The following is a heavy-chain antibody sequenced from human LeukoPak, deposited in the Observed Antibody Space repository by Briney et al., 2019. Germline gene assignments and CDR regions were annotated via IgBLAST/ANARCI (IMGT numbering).Heavy chain of an antibody. J-gene: IGHJ2*01. CDR2: ITGSSTWT. CDR1: GFTFGTYG. Sequence: GGSLRLSCEASGFTFGTYGMTWVRQAPGKGLEWVSGITGSSTWTYYADSVRGRFTISRDNSKNTLHLQMNNLTADDTAIYYCXXXLVSLGXGYFDLWGRGTLVTVSS. D-gene: IGHD7-27*01. CDR3: XXXLVSLGXGYFDL. V-gene: IGHV3-23*01.